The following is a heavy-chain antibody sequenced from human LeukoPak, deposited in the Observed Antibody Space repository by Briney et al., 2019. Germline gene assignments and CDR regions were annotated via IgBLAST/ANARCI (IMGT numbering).Heavy chain of an antibody. CDR3: ARGADYYDSSGYYRLFDY. Sequence: GGSLRLSCAASGFTFSTYSMNWVRQAPGKGLERVSYISSSSSTIYYADSVKGRFTISRDNAKNSLYLQMNSLRDEDTAVYYCARGADYYDSSGYYRLFDYWGQGTLVTVSS. J-gene: IGHJ4*02. D-gene: IGHD3-22*01. CDR2: ISSSSSTI. CDR1: GFTFSTYS. V-gene: IGHV3-48*02.